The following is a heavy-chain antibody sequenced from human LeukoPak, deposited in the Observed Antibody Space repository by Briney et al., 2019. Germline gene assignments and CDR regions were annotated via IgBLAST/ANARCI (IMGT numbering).Heavy chain of an antibody. CDR1: GYSFSNYW. J-gene: IGHJ6*03. CDR3: ARHSNYYMDV. V-gene: IGHV5-51*01. D-gene: IGHD4-11*01. Sequence: GESLKISCKGSGYSFSNYWFGWVRQMPGKGLEWMGIIYPGDSETRYSPSFQGQVTISADKSISTAYLQWSSLKASDTAMYYCARHSNYYMDVWGKGTTVTVSS. CDR2: IYPGDSET.